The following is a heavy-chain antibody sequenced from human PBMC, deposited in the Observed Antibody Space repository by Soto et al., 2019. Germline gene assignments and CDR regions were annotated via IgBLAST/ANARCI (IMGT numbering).Heavy chain of an antibody. CDR2: IYYSGST. V-gene: IGHV4-39*07. CDR1: GGSISSSSYY. Sequence: PSETLSLTCTVSGGSISSSSYYWGWIRQPPGKGLEWIGSIYYSGSTNYNPSLKSRVTISVDTSKNQFSLKLSSVTAADTAVYYCARAGGPTNNGMDVWGQGTTVTVSS. D-gene: IGHD3-16*01. J-gene: IGHJ6*02. CDR3: ARAGGPTNNGMDV.